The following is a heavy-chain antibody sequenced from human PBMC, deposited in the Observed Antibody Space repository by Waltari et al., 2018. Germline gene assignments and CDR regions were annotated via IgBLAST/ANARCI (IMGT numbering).Heavy chain of an antibody. V-gene: IGHV3-15*01. Sequence: QVVASGGGFVKPGGSLTLSCEVSGFALNYAWMSWVRQAPGKGLEWVGRIKSEIHGGTTDYAAFAKDRFTISRDDSRSTMFLQMHSLKSEDTAVYFCATMDSQFQFFDFWGQGTLVTVSS. CDR2: IKSEIHGGTT. D-gene: IGHD2-21*01. CDR3: ATMDSQFQFFDF. CDR1: GFALNYAW. J-gene: IGHJ4*02.